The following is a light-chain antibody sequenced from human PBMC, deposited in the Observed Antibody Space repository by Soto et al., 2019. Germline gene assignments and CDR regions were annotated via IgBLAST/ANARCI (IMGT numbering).Light chain of an antibody. V-gene: IGKV3-20*01. CDR1: QSVSSSF. CDR2: GAS. J-gene: IGKJ1*01. CDR3: QQYGSSPWP. Sequence: EIVLTQSPGTLSLSPGEGATLSCRASQSVSSSFLAWYQQKPGQAPRLLIYGASSRATGIPDRFSGSGSGTDFTLTISRLEPEEFGVYYCQQYGSSPWPFGQGTKVEI.